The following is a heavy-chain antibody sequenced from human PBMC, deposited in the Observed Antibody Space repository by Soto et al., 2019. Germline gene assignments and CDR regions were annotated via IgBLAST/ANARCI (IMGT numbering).Heavy chain of an antibody. CDR2: IYYSGST. V-gene: IGHV4-30-4*01. J-gene: IGHJ6*02. CDR1: GGSISSGDDF. Sequence: QVQLQESGPGLVKPSQTLYLTCTVSGGSISSGDDFWTWIRQPPGKGLEWIGYIYYSGSTYYNTSLKSRLTMSVDTSKNQFSLKLRSVTAEDTAVYYGARDRAQCNDYYYCGMDVWVQGTRGAVSS. CDR3: ARDRAQCNDYYYCGMDV. D-gene: IGHD3-10*01.